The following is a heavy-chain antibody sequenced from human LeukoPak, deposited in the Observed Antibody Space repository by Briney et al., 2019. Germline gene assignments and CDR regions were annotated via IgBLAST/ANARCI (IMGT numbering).Heavy chain of an antibody. Sequence: GGSLRLSCAASGFTFSNACMSWVRQAPGKGLEWVGHIKTKTNGGTTDYAAPVKGRFTISRDDSKNTLYLQMNSLKTEDTAVYYCPTGTWIQLCLADCGGQGPRVTVSS. CDR2: IKTKTNGGTT. V-gene: IGHV3-15*01. CDR1: GFTFSNAC. J-gene: IGHJ4*02. CDR3: PTGTWIQLCLADC. D-gene: IGHD5-18*01.